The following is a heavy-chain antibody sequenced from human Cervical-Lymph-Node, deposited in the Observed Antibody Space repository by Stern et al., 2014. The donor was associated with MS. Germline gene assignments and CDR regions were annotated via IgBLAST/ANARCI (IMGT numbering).Heavy chain of an antibody. Sequence: MQLVESGAEVKKPQTSVKVSCKASGGTFSSYGISWVRQAPGQGLEWMGGIIPMFGTPLYAQKFQGRVSITADESASTTYMELRSLRSNDTAVYDCARARTAFEFSAYFDDWGQGTLVTVSS. V-gene: IGHV1-69*01. CDR1: GGTFSSYG. D-gene: IGHD3-9*01. CDR2: IIPMFGTP. J-gene: IGHJ4*02. CDR3: ARARTAFEFSAYFDD.